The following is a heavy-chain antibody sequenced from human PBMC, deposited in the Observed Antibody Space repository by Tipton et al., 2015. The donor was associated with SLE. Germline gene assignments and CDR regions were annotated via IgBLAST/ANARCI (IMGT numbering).Heavy chain of an antibody. CDR2: VYDSGST. V-gene: IGHV4-59*01. CDR1: GGSISSYY. Sequence: TLSLTCTVSGGSISSYYWSWIRQPPGKGLEWIGYVYDSGSTNYNPSLKSRVTMSVDTSKNQFSLKLSSVTAADTAIYFCARDTGVDIDYWGQGIQVTVSS. D-gene: IGHD7-27*01. J-gene: IGHJ4*02. CDR3: ARDTGVDIDY.